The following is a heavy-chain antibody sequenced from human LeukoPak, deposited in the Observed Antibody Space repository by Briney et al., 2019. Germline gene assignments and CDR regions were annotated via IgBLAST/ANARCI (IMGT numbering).Heavy chain of an antibody. D-gene: IGHD2-2*01. CDR1: GFTFITYA. J-gene: IGHJ4*02. V-gene: IGHV3-23*01. CDR3: AKDWGMGDQLLRIDY. Sequence: GGSLRLSCTASGFTFITYAMNWVRQAPGKGLEWVSGISGSGVSTYYADSVKGRFTIPRDNSSNTLYLQMSSLGAEDTAVYYCAKDWGMGDQLLRIDYWGQGTLVTVSS. CDR2: ISGSGVST.